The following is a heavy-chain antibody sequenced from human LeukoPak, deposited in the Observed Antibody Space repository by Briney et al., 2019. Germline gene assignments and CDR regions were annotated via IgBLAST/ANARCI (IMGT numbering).Heavy chain of an antibody. V-gene: IGHV4-31*03. CDR1: GGSISSGGYY. CDR2: IYYSGST. Sequence: PSQTLSLTCTVSGGSISSGGYYWSWIRQHPGKGLEWIGYIYYSGSTYYNPSLKSRVTISVDTSKNQFSLKLSSVTAADTAVYYCARHYYGGNSAKSYWYFDLWGRGTLVTVSS. CDR3: ARHYYGGNSAKSYWYFDL. J-gene: IGHJ2*01. D-gene: IGHD4-23*01.